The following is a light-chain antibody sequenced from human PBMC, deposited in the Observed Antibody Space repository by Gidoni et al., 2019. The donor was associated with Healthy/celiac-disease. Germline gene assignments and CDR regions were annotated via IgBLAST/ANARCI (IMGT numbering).Light chain of an antibody. CDR3: QQRSNWPLT. J-gene: IGKJ4*01. CDR1: QSVSSY. V-gene: IGKV3-11*01. CDR2: DAS. Sequence: VVTQSQATLSLSPGERATLSCRASQSVSSYLAWYQQKPGQAPRLLLYDASNRATGIPARFSGSGSGTAFPLPLSILAPADFAVYYCQQRSNWPLTFGGGTKVEIK.